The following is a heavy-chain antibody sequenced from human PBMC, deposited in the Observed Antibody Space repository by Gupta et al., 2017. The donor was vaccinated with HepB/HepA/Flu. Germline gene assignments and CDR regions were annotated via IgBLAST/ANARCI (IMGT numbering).Heavy chain of an antibody. CDR2: ISSSGSTI. V-gene: IGHV3-11*01. CDR1: GSPSSAYY. Sequence: QVQLVDSGGGWVKPGGSLDLSCASPGSPSSAYYMRWIRQAPGKGLEWVSYISSSGSTIYYADSVKGRFTISRDNAKNSLYLQMNSLRAEDTALYYCARVPYSIGYYYDYWGQGTLVTVSS. CDR3: ARVPYSIGYYYDY. J-gene: IGHJ4*02. D-gene: IGHD6-19*01.